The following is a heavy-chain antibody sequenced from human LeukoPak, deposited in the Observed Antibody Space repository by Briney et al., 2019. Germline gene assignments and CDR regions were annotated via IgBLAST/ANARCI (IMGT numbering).Heavy chain of an antibody. Sequence: QTGGSLRLSCAASGFTFSSYGMSWVRQAPGKGLEWVSAISGSGGSTYYADSVKGRFTISRDNSKNTLYLQMNSLRAEDTAVYYCAKTGSGSYFAFDIWGQGTMVTVSS. CDR1: GFTFSSYG. V-gene: IGHV3-23*01. D-gene: IGHD1-26*01. CDR2: ISGSGGST. J-gene: IGHJ3*02. CDR3: AKTGSGSYFAFDI.